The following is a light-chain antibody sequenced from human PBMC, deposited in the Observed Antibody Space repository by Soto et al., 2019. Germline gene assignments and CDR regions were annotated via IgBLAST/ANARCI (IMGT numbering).Light chain of an antibody. CDR2: GNT. CDR3: QSYDISQNVSVV. J-gene: IGLJ2*01. V-gene: IGLV1-40*01. Sequence: QSVLTQPPSVSGAPGQTVTISCTGSSTNIGAGYDVYWYQQLPGTAPRLIIFGNTNRPSGVPDRFSGSKSGTSASLAISGLQAEDEADYYCQSYDISQNVSVVFGGGTKLTVL. CDR1: STNIGAGYD.